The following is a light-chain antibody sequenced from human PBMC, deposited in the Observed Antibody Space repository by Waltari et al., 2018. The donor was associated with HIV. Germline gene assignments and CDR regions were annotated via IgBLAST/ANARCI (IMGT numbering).Light chain of an antibody. Sequence: QSALTQPASVSGSPGQSITISCTGTSSDIGGYNYVSWYQQHPGKAPKLMIYEVSTRPSGVSNRFSGSTSGNTASLTISGLQAEDEADYYCSSYTSSSTVIFGGGTKLAVL. CDR1: SSDIGGYNY. CDR2: EVS. J-gene: IGLJ2*01. V-gene: IGLV2-14*01. CDR3: SSYTSSSTVI.